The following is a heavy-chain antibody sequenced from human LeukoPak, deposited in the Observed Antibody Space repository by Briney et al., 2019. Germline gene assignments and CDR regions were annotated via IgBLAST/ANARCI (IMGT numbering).Heavy chain of an antibody. CDR2: IYPGDSDT. V-gene: IGHV5-51*01. D-gene: IGHD6-13*01. CDR1: GYSFTSYW. J-gene: IGHJ4*02. Sequence: GESLKISCKGSGYSFTSYWIGWVRQMPGKGLEWMGIIYPGDSDTRYSPSFQGQVTISADKSISTAYLQWSSLKASDTAVYYCARRGSQYSSSWYGLDYWGQGTLVTVSS. CDR3: ARRGSQYSSSWYGLDY.